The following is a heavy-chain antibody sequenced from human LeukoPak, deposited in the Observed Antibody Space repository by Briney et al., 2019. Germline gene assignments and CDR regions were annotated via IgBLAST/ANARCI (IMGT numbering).Heavy chain of an antibody. CDR1: GGTFSSYA. J-gene: IGHJ3*02. CDR3: ARDRAAAAYDAFDI. Sequence: SVKVSCKASGGTFSSYAISWVRQAPGQGLEWMGGIIPIFGTANYAQKFQGRVTITADESTSTAYMELSSLRSEVTAVYYCARDRAAAAYDAFDIWGQGTMVTVSS. D-gene: IGHD6-13*01. CDR2: IIPIFGTA. V-gene: IGHV1-69*01.